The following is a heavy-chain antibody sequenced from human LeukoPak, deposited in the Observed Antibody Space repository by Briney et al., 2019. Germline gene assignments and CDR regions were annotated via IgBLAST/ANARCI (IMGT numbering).Heavy chain of an antibody. CDR1: GGSISSGGYY. Sequence: PSETLSLTCTVSGGSISSGGYYWRWIRQHPGKGLEWIGYIYYSGSTYYNPSLKSRVTISVDTSKNQFSLNLSSVTAADTVVYYCARERTTTVLDYWGQGTLVTVSS. J-gene: IGHJ4*02. D-gene: IGHD4/OR15-4a*01. V-gene: IGHV4-31*03. CDR3: ARERTTTVLDY. CDR2: IYYSGST.